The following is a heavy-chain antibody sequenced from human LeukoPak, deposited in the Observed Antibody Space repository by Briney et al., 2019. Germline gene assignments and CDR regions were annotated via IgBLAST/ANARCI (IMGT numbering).Heavy chain of an antibody. CDR3: ARGLEYYYDSSGYLD. D-gene: IGHD3-22*01. Sequence: PSETLSLTCTVSGGSISSYYWSWIRQPPGKGLEWIGYIYYSGSTNYNPSLKSRVTISVDTSKNQFSLKLSSVTAADTAVYYCARGLEYYYDSSGYLDWGQGTLVTVSS. CDR1: GGSISSYY. CDR2: IYYSGST. V-gene: IGHV4-59*12. J-gene: IGHJ4*02.